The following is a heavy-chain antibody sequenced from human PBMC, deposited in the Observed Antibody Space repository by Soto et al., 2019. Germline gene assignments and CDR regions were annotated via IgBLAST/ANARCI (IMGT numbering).Heavy chain of an antibody. Sequence: QINLIESGPTLVKPTQTLTLTCTFSGFSLSTSGAAVGWVRQPPGRALEWLALIYWDGDKRYNASLGNRLTITKDTSMNQLVLTLTNVDPADTATYYCAHRAIMTIFGLIIDNGIWFDPWGQGTRVIVSS. CDR2: IYWDGDK. CDR1: GFSLSTSGAA. J-gene: IGHJ5*02. V-gene: IGHV2-5*02. CDR3: AHRAIMTIFGLIIDNGIWFDP. D-gene: IGHD3-3*01.